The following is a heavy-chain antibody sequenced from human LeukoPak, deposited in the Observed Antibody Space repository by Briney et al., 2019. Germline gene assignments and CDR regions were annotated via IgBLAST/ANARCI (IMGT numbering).Heavy chain of an antibody. D-gene: IGHD1-26*01. CDR1: GFTFSSYW. V-gene: IGHV3-7*01. Sequence: GGSLRLSCAASGFTFSSYWMSWVRQAPGKGLEWVADIKQDGSEKYYVDSVKGRFTNSRDNAKNSLYLQMNSLRAEDTAVYYCATSGSYYYYYYMDVWGKGTTVTVSS. CDR3: ATSGSYYYYYYMDV. CDR2: IKQDGSEK. J-gene: IGHJ6*03.